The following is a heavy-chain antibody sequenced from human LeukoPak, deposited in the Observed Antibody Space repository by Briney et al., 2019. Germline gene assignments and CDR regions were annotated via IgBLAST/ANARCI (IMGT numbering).Heavy chain of an antibody. Sequence: HWASVKVSCKASGYTFTGYYVHWVRQAPGQGLGWMGWINPNSGGTNYAQKFQGRVTMTRDTSISTAYMELSRLRSDDTAVYYCARVVSPYYYDSSGYNYFDYWGQGTLVTVSS. CDR1: GYTFTGYY. CDR3: ARVVSPYYYDSSGYNYFDY. V-gene: IGHV1-2*02. D-gene: IGHD3-22*01. CDR2: INPNSGGT. J-gene: IGHJ4*02.